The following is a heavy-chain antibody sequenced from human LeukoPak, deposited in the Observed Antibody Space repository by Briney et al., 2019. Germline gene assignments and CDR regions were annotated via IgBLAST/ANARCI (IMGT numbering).Heavy chain of an antibody. V-gene: IGHV3-23*01. Sequence: GGSLRLSCAASGIYDMSWVRQAPGKGLEWVSAISGSGGSTYYADSVKGRFTISRDNSKNTLYLQMNSLRAEDTAVYYCAKLLGHNAAGTDWAEYFQHWGQGTLVTVSS. J-gene: IGHJ1*01. CDR2: ISGSGGST. CDR1: GIYD. D-gene: IGHD6-13*01. CDR3: AKLLGHNAAGTDWAEYFQH.